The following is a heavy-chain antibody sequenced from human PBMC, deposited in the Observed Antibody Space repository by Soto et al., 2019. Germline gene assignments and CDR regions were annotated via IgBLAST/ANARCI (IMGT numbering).Heavy chain of an antibody. D-gene: IGHD3-3*01. CDR2: IIPIFGTA. CDR3: AFGPGVVISSDY. V-gene: IGHV1-69*13. Sequence: SVKVSCKASGYTFTSYGFSWVRQAPGQGLEWMGGIIPIFGTANYAQKFQGRVTITADESTSTAYMELSSLRSEDTAVYYCAFGPGVVISSDYWGQGTLVTVSS. J-gene: IGHJ4*02. CDR1: GYTFTSYG.